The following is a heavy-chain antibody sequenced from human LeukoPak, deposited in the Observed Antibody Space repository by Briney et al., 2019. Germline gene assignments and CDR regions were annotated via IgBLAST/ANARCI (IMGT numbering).Heavy chain of an antibody. CDR3: ARVVVDPGYAYGMDV. J-gene: IGHJ6*02. CDR1: GYTFTSYG. Sequence: ASVKVSCKASGYTFTSYGISWVRQAPGQGLEWMGWISAYNGNTNYAQKLQGRVTMTTDTSTSTAYMELRSLRSDDTAVYYCARVVVDPGYAYGMDVWGLGTTVTVSS. D-gene: IGHD5-18*01. CDR2: ISAYNGNT. V-gene: IGHV1-18*01.